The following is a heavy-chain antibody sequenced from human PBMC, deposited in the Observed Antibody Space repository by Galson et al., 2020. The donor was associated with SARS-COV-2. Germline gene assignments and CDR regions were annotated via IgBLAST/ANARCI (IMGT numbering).Heavy chain of an antibody. V-gene: IGHV4-59*01. CDR2: IYYSGST. Sequence: SETLSLTCTVSGGSISSYYWSWIRQPPGKGLEWIGYIYYSGSTNYNPSLKSRVTISVHTSKNQFSLKLSSVTAADTAVYYCARENSGYYYFDYWGQGTLVTVSS. CDR3: ARENSGYYYFDY. J-gene: IGHJ4*02. D-gene: IGHD3-22*01. CDR1: GGSISSYY.